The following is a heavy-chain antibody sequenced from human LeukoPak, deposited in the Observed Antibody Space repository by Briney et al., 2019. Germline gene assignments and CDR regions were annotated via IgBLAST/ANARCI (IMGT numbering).Heavy chain of an antibody. V-gene: IGHV3-53*01. CDR3: GRDLIGTAASWDC. D-gene: IGHD6-25*01. CDR1: GFIVSSSY. J-gene: IGHJ4*02. CDR2: IYSGGST. Sequence: GGSLRLSCAASGFIVSSSYMSWVRQAPGKGLEWVSVIYSGGSTYYADSVKGRFTISRDNSKNTLYLQMNSLRAEDTAVYYCGRDLIGTAASWDCWGQGTLVTVSS.